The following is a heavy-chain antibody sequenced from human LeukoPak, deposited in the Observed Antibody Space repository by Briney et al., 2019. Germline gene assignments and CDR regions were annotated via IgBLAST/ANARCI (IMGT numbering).Heavy chain of an antibody. CDR1: GGSISSYY. V-gene: IGHV4-59*01. J-gene: IGHJ5*02. Sequence: PSETLSLTRTVSGGSISSYYWSWIRRPPGKGLEWIGYIYYSGSTNYNPSLKSRGTISVDTSKNQFSLKLSSVTAADTAVYYCARDTNWFDPWGQGTLVTVSS. CDR2: IYYSGST. CDR3: ARDTNWFDP.